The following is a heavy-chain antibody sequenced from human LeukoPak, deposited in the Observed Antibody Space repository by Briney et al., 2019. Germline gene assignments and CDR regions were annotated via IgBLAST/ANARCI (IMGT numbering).Heavy chain of an antibody. CDR1: GYTFTNYG. V-gene: IGHV1-18*01. CDR2: VSADGDNT. Sequence: GASVKVSCKTSGYTFTNYGITWVRQAPGQGLEWMGWVSADGDNTNYVQKIQGRVTMTTDTSPSTAYMELRSLRSDDTAVYYCARDCIGCHGFDYWGPGTLVTVSS. CDR3: ARDCIGCHGFDY. J-gene: IGHJ4*02. D-gene: IGHD2-15*01.